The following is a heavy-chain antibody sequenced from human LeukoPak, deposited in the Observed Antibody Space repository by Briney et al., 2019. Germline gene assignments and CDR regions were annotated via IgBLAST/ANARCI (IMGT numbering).Heavy chain of an antibody. V-gene: IGHV4-59*01. D-gene: IGHD4-11*01. CDR2: IYYSGST. CDR1: GDSISYYY. J-gene: IGHJ4*02. CDR3: VRDSSAGPQYL. Sequence: PSETLSLTCTVSGDSISYYYWNWIRQPPGKGLEWIGYIYYSGSTNYNPSLKSRVTISVDTSKNQFSLKVSSVTAADTAMYYCVRDSSAGPQYLWGQGTLVTVSS.